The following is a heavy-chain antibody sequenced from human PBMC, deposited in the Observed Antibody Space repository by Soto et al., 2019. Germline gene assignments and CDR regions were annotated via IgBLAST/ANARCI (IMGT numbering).Heavy chain of an antibody. CDR1: GFTFSRFE. CDR3: TRAAWFPYLSFY. CDR2: ISSSGSTA. V-gene: IGHV3-48*03. Sequence: LRLSCAAPGFTFSRFELHWVRQAPGKGLEWISYISSSGSTAYYASSVEGRFTISRDNANNSVYLQMDSLRAEDTALYYCTRAAWFPYLSFYWGQGALVTVSS. J-gene: IGHJ4*02. D-gene: IGHD3-10*01.